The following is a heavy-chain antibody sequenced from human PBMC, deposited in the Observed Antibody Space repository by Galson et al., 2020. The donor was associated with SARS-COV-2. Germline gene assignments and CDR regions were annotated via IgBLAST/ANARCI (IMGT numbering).Heavy chain of an antibody. CDR2: INHSGST. CDR3: AGQRRITMFGMIINYHGFDY. Sequence: SETLSLTCAVYGGSFSGYYWSWLRQPPGKGLEWIGEINHSGSTSYNPSLKSRVTISVDTSKNQFSLTLSSVTAADTAVFYCAGQRRITMFGMIINYHGFDYWGQGTLVSVSS. D-gene: IGHD3-3*01. CDR1: GGSFSGYY. J-gene: IGHJ4*02. V-gene: IGHV4-34*01.